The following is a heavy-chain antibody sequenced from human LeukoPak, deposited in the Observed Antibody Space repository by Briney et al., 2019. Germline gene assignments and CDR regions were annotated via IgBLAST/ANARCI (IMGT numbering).Heavy chain of an antibody. CDR2: IYYTGIT. CDR1: GGSISSYY. D-gene: IGHD3-16*02. CDR3: TRHDAVPVIGHGMGV. Sequence: PSETLSLTCTVSGGSISSYYWSWIRQPPGKGLEWIGYIYYTGITNYNPSLESRVTISVDTSKNRFSLKLNSVTAADTAVYYCTRHDAVPVIGHGMGVWGQGTTVTVSS. J-gene: IGHJ6*02. V-gene: IGHV4-59*08.